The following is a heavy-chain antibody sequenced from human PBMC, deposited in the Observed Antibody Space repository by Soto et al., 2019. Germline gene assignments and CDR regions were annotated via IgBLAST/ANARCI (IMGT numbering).Heavy chain of an antibody. J-gene: IGHJ4*02. Sequence: GGSLRLSCAASGFTFSSYGMHWVRQAPGKGLEWVAVISYDGSNKYYADSVKGRFTVSRDNSKNTLYLQMNSLRAEDTAVYYCAKKYCSGGSCYNYFDYWGQGTLVTVSS. CDR2: ISYDGSNK. CDR1: GFTFSSYG. V-gene: IGHV3-30*18. D-gene: IGHD2-15*01. CDR3: AKKYCSGGSCYNYFDY.